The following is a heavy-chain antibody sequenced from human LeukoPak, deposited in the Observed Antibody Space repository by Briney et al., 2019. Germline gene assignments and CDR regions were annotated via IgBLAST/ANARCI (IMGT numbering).Heavy chain of an antibody. J-gene: IGHJ6*02. V-gene: IGHV4-39*01. CDR1: GGSISSANYY. CDR3: ARRWGYFGSPIRADV. D-gene: IGHD2-15*01. CDR2: IYSGGRT. Sequence: SETLSLTCAVSGGSISSANYYWGWIRQPLGKGLEWVATIYSGGRTYYNLSLKSRVTISVDTSKNQFSLELSSVTAADTAVYYCARRWGYFGSPIRADVWGQGTTVTVSS.